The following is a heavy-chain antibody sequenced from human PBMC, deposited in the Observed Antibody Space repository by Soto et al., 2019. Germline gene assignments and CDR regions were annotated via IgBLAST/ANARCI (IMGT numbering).Heavy chain of an antibody. J-gene: IGHJ4*02. CDR2: IYNDGIT. CDR3: ARGGTTSYTSFYD. CDR1: GGSISNSDYY. V-gene: IGHV4-39*01. Sequence: QLQLQESGPGLVKPSETLSLTCTVSGGSISNSDYYWTWIRQPPGKGLEWIGSIYNDGITYYNPSLKSRRTISVDTSKNQFVLNLSSVACADTAVYYCARGGTTSYTSFYDWGQGTLVTVSS. D-gene: IGHD2-2*01.